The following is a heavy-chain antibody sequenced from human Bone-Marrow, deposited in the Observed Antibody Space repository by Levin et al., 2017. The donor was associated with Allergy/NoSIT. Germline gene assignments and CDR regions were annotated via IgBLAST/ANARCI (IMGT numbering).Heavy chain of an antibody. V-gene: IGHV3-7*01. D-gene: IGHD6-13*01. CDR3: ARDSAVAAAGDYGMDV. CDR2: IKQDGSEK. Sequence: SCAASGFTFSSYWMYWVRQAPGKGLEWVANIKQDGSEKYYVDSVKGRFTISRDDAKNSLYLQMNSLRAEDTAVYYCARDSAVAAAGDYGMDVWGQGTTVTVSS. J-gene: IGHJ6*02. CDR1: GFTFSSYW.